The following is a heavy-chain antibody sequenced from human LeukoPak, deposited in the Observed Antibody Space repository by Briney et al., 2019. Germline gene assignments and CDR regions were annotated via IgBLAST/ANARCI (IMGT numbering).Heavy chain of an antibody. V-gene: IGHV3-21*01. Sequence: PGRSLRLSCAASGFTFNNYGMHWVRQAPGKGPEWVSSISTSGSYLYYADSVKGRFTISRDNAKSSLYLQMNSLRAEDTAVYYCARDGGAYDSSGYYVYFDYWGQGTLVTVSS. CDR3: ARDGGAYDSSGYYVYFDY. J-gene: IGHJ4*02. CDR2: ISTSGSYL. D-gene: IGHD3-22*01. CDR1: GFTFNNYG.